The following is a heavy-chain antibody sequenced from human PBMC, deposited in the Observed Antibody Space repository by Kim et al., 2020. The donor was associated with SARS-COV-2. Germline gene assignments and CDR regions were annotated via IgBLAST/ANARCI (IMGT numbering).Heavy chain of an antibody. CDR3: ARSVAGTFPRGWFDP. V-gene: IGHV4-39*01. Sequence: PSLKSRVTISVDTSKNQFSLKLSAVTAADTAVYYCARSVAGTFPRGWFDPWGQGTLVTVSS. J-gene: IGHJ5*02. D-gene: IGHD6-19*01.